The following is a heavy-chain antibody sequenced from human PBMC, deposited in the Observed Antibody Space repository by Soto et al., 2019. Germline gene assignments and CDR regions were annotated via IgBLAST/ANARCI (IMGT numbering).Heavy chain of an antibody. CDR2: IYYSGST. J-gene: IGHJ3*02. CDR3: ARDGVGVRLLDAFDI. D-gene: IGHD2-21*02. CDR1: GGSISSYY. Sequence: SETLSLTCTVSGGSISSYYWSWIRQPPGKGLEWIGYIYYSGSTNYNPSLKSRVTISVDTSKNQFSLKLSSVTAADTAVYYCARDGVGVRLLDAFDIWGQGTMVTVSS. V-gene: IGHV4-59*01.